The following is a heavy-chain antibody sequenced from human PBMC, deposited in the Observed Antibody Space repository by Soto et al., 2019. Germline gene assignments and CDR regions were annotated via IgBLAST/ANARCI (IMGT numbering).Heavy chain of an antibody. J-gene: IGHJ6*02. CDR3: AKVPSAAGPYYYYGMDV. D-gene: IGHD6-13*01. CDR1: GCTFSSCS. V-gene: IGHV3-23*01. Sequence: PGGSLRLSCAGSGCTFSSCSMSRVLQAPGTGLEWVSASSGSGGSTYYADAVKGRFTISRDNSKNTLYLQMNSLRAEDTAVYYCAKVPSAAGPYYYYGMDVWGQGTTVTVSS. CDR2: SSGSGGST.